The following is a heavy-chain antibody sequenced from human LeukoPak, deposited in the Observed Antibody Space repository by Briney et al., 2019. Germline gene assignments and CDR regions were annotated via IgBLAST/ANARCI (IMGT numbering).Heavy chain of an antibody. CDR2: INQILYAT. Sequence: ASVKVSCKASGYMFDENHIHWVRQAPGQGPEWMGWINQILYATDSAQQFQGRLTMTRDTSIGTASMDLSGLRLDDTGIYYCARAGDESTGHYDSLHFWGQGTMVTVST. D-gene: IGHD3-22*01. V-gene: IGHV1-2*02. CDR3: ARAGDESTGHYDSLHF. J-gene: IGHJ3*01. CDR1: GYMFDENH.